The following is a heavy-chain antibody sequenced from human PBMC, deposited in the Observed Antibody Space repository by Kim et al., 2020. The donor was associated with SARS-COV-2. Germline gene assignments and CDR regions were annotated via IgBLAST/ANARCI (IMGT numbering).Heavy chain of an antibody. V-gene: IGHV3-64*01. J-gene: IGHJ4*01. Sequence: GGSLRLSCAASGFTFSSYAMHWVRQAPGKGLEYVSAISSNGGSTYYANSVKGRFTISRDNSKNTLYLQMGSLRAEDMAVYYCARGLYYYDSSGYPNFDY. CDR3: ARGLYYYDSSGYPNFDY. CDR2: ISSNGGST. D-gene: IGHD3-22*01. CDR1: GFTFSSYA.